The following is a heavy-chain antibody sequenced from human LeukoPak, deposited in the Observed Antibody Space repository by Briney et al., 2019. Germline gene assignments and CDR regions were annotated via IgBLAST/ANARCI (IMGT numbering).Heavy chain of an antibody. CDR1: GFTFSSYW. D-gene: IGHD3-16*02. V-gene: IGHV3-74*01. CDR3: VRDQRRDSF. CDR2: INSDGPTT. J-gene: IGHJ4*02. Sequence: VGSLTLSCAASGFTFSSYWMHWVRQVPGKGLVWVSRINSDGPTTYSGHSVKGRFTISRENAKNTLYLQMNSLRAEDTAVYYCVRDQRRDSFRGQGNLVFVSS.